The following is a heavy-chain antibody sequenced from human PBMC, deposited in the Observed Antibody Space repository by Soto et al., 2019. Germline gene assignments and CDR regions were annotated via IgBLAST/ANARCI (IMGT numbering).Heavy chain of an antibody. Sequence: GGSLRLSCAASGFTFSSHAMTWVRQAPGKGLEWVSTISDGSRSTYYTDSVKGRFTISRDNSKNTLYLQMNSLRAEDTAISYCAKGRGTSGTSESFFDSWGQGTLVTVSS. J-gene: IGHJ4*02. D-gene: IGHD2-2*01. CDR3: AKGRGTSGTSESFFDS. V-gene: IGHV3-23*01. CDR1: GFTFSSHA. CDR2: ISDGSRST.